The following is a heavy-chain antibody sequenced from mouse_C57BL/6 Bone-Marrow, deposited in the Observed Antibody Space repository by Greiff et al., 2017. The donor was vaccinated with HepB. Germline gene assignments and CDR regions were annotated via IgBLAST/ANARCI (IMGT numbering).Heavy chain of an antibody. Sequence: QVQLQQPGAELVKPGASVKLSCKASGYTFTSYWMHWVKQRPGQGLEWIGMIHPNSGSTNYNEKFKSKATLTVDKSSSTAYMQLSSLTSEDSAVYYCARGDYDAVLGNYWGQGTTLTVSS. CDR1: GYTFTSYW. D-gene: IGHD2-4*01. CDR3: ARGDYDAVLGNY. CDR2: IHPNSGST. V-gene: IGHV1-64*01. J-gene: IGHJ2*01.